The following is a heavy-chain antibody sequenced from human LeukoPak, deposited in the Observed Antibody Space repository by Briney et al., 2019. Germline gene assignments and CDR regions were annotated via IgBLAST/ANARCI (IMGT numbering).Heavy chain of an antibody. J-gene: IGHJ4*02. CDR2: ISSSGGTI. Sequence: GGSLRLSCAASGFSISDYYMSWIRQAPGKGLEWVSYISSSGGTIYYADSVKGRFTISRDNAKNSLYLLMNSLRAEDTALYYCARDRTTVTTKYWGQGTLVTVSS. V-gene: IGHV3-11*01. D-gene: IGHD4-17*01. CDR3: ARDRTTVTTKY. CDR1: GFSISDYY.